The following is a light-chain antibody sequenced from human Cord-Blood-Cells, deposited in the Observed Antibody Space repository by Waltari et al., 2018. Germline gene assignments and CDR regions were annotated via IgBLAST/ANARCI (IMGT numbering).Light chain of an antibody. CDR1: QSISSY. J-gene: IGKJ1*01. CDR2: AAS. V-gene: IGKV1-39*01. Sequence: DLQMSQSPHSLSASVGDRVTITCRASQSISSYLNWYQQKPGKAPKLLIYAASSLQSGVPSRFSGSGSGTDFTLTISSLQPEDFATYYCQQSYSTPWTFGQGTKVEIK. CDR3: QQSYSTPWT.